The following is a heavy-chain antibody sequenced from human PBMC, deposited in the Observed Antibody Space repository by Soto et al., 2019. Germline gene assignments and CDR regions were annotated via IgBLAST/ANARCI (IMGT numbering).Heavy chain of an antibody. J-gene: IGHJ4*02. CDR2: IYYSGNT. V-gene: IGHV4-31*03. CDR3: ARVWGRTFDY. D-gene: IGHD7-27*01. Sequence: PSETLSLTCIVSGGSISSNDFYWSWIRQHPGKGLEWIGYIYYSGNTYYNPSLKSRVTISVDTSKNQFSLKLSSVTAADTAVYYCARVWGRTFDYWGQGTLVTVSS. CDR1: GGSISSNDFY.